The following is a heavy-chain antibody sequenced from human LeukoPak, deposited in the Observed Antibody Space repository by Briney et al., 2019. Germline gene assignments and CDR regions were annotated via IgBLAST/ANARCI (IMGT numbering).Heavy chain of an antibody. J-gene: IGHJ5*02. Sequence: QPGGSLRLSCAASGFTFSSYAMSWVRQAPGKGLEWVSAISGSGGSTYCADSVKGRFTISRDNSKNTLYLQMNSLRAEDTAVYYCAKDRSHYYGSGTWWFDPWGQGTLVTVSS. CDR2: ISGSGGST. D-gene: IGHD3-10*01. CDR3: AKDRSHYYGSGTWWFDP. V-gene: IGHV3-23*01. CDR1: GFTFSSYA.